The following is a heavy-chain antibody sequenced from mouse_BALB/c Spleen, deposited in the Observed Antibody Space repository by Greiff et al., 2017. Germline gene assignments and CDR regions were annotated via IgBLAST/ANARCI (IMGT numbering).Heavy chain of an antibody. J-gene: IGHJ3*01. V-gene: IGHV5-6*01. Sequence: EVQGVESGGDLVKPGGSLKLSCAASGFTFSSYGMSWVRQTPDKRLEWVATISSGASYTYYPDSVKGRFTISRDNAKNTLYLQMSSLKSEDTAMYYCARPSLLRLPAWFAYWGQGTLVTVSA. D-gene: IGHD1-2*01. CDR1: GFTFSSYG. CDR2: ISSGASYT. CDR3: ARPSLLRLPAWFAY.